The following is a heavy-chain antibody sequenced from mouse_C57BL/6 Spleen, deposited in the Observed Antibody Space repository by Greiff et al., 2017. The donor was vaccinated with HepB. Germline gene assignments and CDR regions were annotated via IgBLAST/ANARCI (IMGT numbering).Heavy chain of an antibody. CDR3: ARWEWGDMDY. D-gene: IGHD1-3*01. Sequence: EVQLQQSGPELVKPGASVKISCKASGYTFTDYYMNWVKQSHGKSLEWIGDINPNNGGTSYNQKLKGKATLTVDKSASTAYMELRSLTSEASAFYYCARWEWGDMDYLDQGTSVTVSS. J-gene: IGHJ4*01. V-gene: IGHV1-26*01. CDR2: INPNNGGT. CDR1: GYTFTDYY.